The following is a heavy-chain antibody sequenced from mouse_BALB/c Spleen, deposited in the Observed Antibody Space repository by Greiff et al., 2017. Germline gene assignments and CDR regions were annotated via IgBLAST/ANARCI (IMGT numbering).Heavy chain of an antibody. CDR1: GFTFSSFG. D-gene: IGHD2-4*01. V-gene: IGHV5-17*02. J-gene: IGHJ1*01. CDR2: ISSGSSTI. CDR3: AREGYEYGWYFDV. Sequence: DVMLVESGGGLVQPGGSRKLSCAASGFTFSSFGMHWVRQAPEKGLEWVAYISSGSSTIYYADTVKGRFTISRDNPKNTLFLQMTSLRSEDTAMYYCAREGYEYGWYFDVWGAGTTVTVSS.